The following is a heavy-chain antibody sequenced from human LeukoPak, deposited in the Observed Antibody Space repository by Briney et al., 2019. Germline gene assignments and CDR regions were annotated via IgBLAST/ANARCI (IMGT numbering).Heavy chain of an antibody. CDR3: ARDFKTTVTTLSWFDP. V-gene: IGHV1-46*01. D-gene: IGHD4-17*01. Sequence: ASVKVSCTASGYTFTSYYMHWVRQAPGQGLEWMGIINPSGGSTSYAQKFQGRVTMTRDTSTSTVYMELSSLRSEDTAVYYCARDFKTTVTTLSWFDPWGQGTLVTVSS. J-gene: IGHJ5*02. CDR2: INPSGGST. CDR1: GYTFTSYY.